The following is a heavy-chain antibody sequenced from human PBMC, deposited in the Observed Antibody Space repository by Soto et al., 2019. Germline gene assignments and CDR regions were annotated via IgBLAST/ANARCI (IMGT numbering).Heavy chain of an antibody. CDR2: IYYSGST. Sequence: SETLSLTCTLSAGSISSYYWSWIRQPPGKGLEWIGYIYYSGSTNYNPSLKSRVTISVDTSKNQFSLKLGSVPAADTAVFYRARGGRILATAMGHYYYYGMDVWCQGTTVTVSS. CDR1: AGSISSYY. V-gene: IGHV4-59*01. D-gene: IGHD5-18*01. CDR3: ARGGRILATAMGHYYYYGMDV. J-gene: IGHJ6*02.